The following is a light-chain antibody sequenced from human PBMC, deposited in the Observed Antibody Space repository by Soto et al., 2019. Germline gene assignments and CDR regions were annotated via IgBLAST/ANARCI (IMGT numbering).Light chain of an antibody. Sequence: QSVLTQPAFVSGSPGQSIAISCTGTSSDVGGYNSVSWYQQYPGKAPKLIIHDVTNRPSGLSDRFSGSKSGNTASLTISGLQAEDEADYYCSSWTSSSSYVFGSGTKVTVL. V-gene: IGLV2-14*03. CDR1: SSDVGGYNS. CDR3: SSWTSSSSYV. CDR2: DVT. J-gene: IGLJ1*01.